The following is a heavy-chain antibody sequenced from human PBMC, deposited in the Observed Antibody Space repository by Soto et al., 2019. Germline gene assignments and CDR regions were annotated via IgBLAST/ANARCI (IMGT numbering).Heavy chain of an antibody. CDR3: ANYHVVVTGNWFDP. Sequence: ASVKVSCKASGCTFSSYAISCVRQAPGQGLEWMGGIIPIFGTANYAQKFQGRVTITADESTSTAYMELSSLRSEDTAVYYCANYHVVVTGNWFDPWGQGTLVTSPQ. CDR2: IIPIFGTA. V-gene: IGHV1-69*13. CDR1: GCTFSSYA. D-gene: IGHD2-21*02. J-gene: IGHJ5*02.